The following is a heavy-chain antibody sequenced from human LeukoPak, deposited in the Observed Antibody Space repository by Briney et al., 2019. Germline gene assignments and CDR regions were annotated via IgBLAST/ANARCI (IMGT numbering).Heavy chain of an antibody. CDR3: ARDSGYYYDSSGYYRKGPFDY. CDR1: GYTFTGYY. D-gene: IGHD3-22*01. J-gene: IGHJ4*02. Sequence: GASVKVSCKASGYTFTGYYMHWVRQAPGQGLEWMGWINPNSGGTNYAHRFQGRVTMTRDTSISTAYMELSRLRSDDTAVYYCARDSGYYYDSSGYYRKGPFDYWGQGTLVTVSS. V-gene: IGHV1-2*07. CDR2: INPNSGGT.